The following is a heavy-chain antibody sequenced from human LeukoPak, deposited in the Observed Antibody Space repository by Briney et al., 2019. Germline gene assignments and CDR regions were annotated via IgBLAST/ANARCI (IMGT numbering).Heavy chain of an antibody. CDR3: AKDYGPDIVGTIGGY. Sequence: GGSLRLSCAASGFTFSSYGMHWVRQAPGKGLEWVAVIWYDGSNKYYADSVKGRFTISRDNSKNTLYLQMNSLRAEDTAVYYCAKDYGPDIVGTIGGYWGQGTLVTVSS. D-gene: IGHD5-12*01. CDR1: GFTFSSYG. J-gene: IGHJ4*02. CDR2: IWYDGSNK. V-gene: IGHV3-30*02.